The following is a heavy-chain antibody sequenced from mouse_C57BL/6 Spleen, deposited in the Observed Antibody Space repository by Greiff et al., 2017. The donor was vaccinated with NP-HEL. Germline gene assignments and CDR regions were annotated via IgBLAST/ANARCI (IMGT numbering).Heavy chain of an antibody. V-gene: IGHV1-84*01. D-gene: IGHD2-3*01. CDR2: IYPGSGNT. J-gene: IGHJ2*01. CDR1: GYTFTDYY. CDR3: AREERDGYYVPLDY. Sequence: QVQLKESGPELVKPGASVKISCKASGYTFTDYYINWVKQRPGQGLEWIGWIYPGSGNTKYNEKFKGKATLTVDTSSSTAYMQLSSLTSEDSAVYVCAREERDGYYVPLDYWGQGTTLTVSS.